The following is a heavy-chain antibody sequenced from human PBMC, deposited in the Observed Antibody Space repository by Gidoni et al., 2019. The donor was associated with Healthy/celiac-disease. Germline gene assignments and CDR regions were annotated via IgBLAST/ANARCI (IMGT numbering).Heavy chain of an antibody. CDR3: ARDAESLDY. V-gene: IGHV3-48*02. D-gene: IGHD3-10*01. CDR2: ISSSSSTI. CDR1: GFTFSSYS. J-gene: IGHJ4*02. Sequence: EVQLVESGGSLVQPGGSLRLACAASGFTFSSYSMNCARPAPGTGLEWVAYISSSSSTIYYADSVKGRFTISRDKAQNSLYLQMISLRDEDPAVYYCARDAESLDYWGQGTLGTVSS.